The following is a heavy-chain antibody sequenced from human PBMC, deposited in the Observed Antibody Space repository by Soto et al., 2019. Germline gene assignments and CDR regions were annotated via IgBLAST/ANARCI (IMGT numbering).Heavy chain of an antibody. CDR2: INPNSGGT. J-gene: IGHJ6*02. Sequence: QVQLVQSGAEVKKPGASVKVSCKASGYTFTGYNMHWVRQTPGQGLEWMGWINPNSGGTNYAQKFQGWVTMTRDTTISAAYMELSRLRSDDTAVYYCARVKQDYDYGMDVWGQGTTVTVSS. CDR3: ARVKQDYDYGMDV. V-gene: IGHV1-2*04. CDR1: GYTFTGYN. D-gene: IGHD6-13*01.